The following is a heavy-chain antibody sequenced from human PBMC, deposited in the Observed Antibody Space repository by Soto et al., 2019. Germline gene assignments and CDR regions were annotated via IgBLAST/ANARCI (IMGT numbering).Heavy chain of an antibody. Sequence: EVQLLESGGGLVQPGGSLRLSCAASGFTFDSYGMSLVRQAPGKGLEWVSGISYSGGNVYYADSVKGRFTISRDNSKNTLVLQLNNLRAEDTAVYYCATFVFCTTTTCYGREGAYWGQGTLVTVSS. D-gene: IGHD2-2*01. CDR3: ATFVFCTTTTCYGREGAY. V-gene: IGHV3-23*01. CDR2: ISYSGGNV. J-gene: IGHJ4*02. CDR1: GFTFDSYG.